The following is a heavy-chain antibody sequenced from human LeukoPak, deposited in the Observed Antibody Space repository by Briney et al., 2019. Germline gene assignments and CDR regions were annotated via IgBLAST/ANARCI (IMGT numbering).Heavy chain of an antibody. Sequence: GGSLRLSCAASGFTFSYYGLHWVRQGPGKGLEWVAVISYDGSNKYYADSVKGRFTISRDNSKNTLYLQMNSLRAEDTAVYYCTTDWGQGGPSGSYYYYGMDVWGQGTTVTVSS. D-gene: IGHD1-26*01. CDR3: TTDWGQGGPSGSYYYYGMDV. V-gene: IGHV3-30*03. CDR2: ISYDGSNK. J-gene: IGHJ6*02. CDR1: GFTFSYYG.